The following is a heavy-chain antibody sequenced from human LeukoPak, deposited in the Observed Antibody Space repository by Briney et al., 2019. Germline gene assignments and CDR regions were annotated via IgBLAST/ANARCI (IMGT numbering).Heavy chain of an antibody. V-gene: IGHV4-59*12. J-gene: IGHJ5*02. CDR3: ARGTIAAAVKNWFDP. D-gene: IGHD6-13*01. Sequence: SETLSLTCTVSGGSISSYYWSWIRQPPGKGLEWIGYIYYSGTTNYNPSLKSRVTISVDTSKNQFSLKLSSVTAADTAVYYCARGTIAAAVKNWFDPWGQGPPVTVSS. CDR2: IYYSGTT. CDR1: GGSISSYY.